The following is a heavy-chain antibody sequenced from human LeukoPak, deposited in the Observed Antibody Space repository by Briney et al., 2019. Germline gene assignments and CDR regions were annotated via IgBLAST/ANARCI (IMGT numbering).Heavy chain of an antibody. CDR3: AREGLFDDFWSGYPYFDY. D-gene: IGHD3-3*01. Sequence: SQTLSLTCTVSGGSISSGGYYWSWIRQHPGEGLEWIGYIYYSGSTYYNPSLKSRVTISVDTSKNQFSLKLSSVTAADTAVYYCAREGLFDDFWSGYPYFDYWGQGTLVTVSS. CDR2: IYYSGST. V-gene: IGHV4-31*03. CDR1: GGSISSGGYY. J-gene: IGHJ4*02.